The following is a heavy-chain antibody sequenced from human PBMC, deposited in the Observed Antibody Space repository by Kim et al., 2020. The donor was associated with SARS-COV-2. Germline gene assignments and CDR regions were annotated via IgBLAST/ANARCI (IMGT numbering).Heavy chain of an antibody. CDR2: ISSSSSYI. V-gene: IGHV3-21*01. CDR3: ARDSIQLFSIYYYYYGMDV. D-gene: IGHD5-18*01. Sequence: GGSLRLSCAASGFTFSSYSMNWVRQAPGKGLEWVSSISSSSSYIYYADSVKGRFTISRDNAKNSLYLQMNSLRAEDTAVYYCARDSIQLFSIYYYYYGMDVWGQGTTVTVSS. J-gene: IGHJ6*02. CDR1: GFTFSSYS.